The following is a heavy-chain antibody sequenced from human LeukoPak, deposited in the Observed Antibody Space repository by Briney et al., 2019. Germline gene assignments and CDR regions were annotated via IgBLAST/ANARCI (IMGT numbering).Heavy chain of an antibody. V-gene: IGHV1-69*04. CDR3: ARVVDDSRSDYFDY. CDR2: IIPILGIA. CDR1: GGTFSSYA. J-gene: IGHJ4*02. Sequence: ASVKVSCKASGGTFSSYAISWVRQAPGQGLEWMGRIIPILGIANYAQKLQGRVTITADKSTSTAYMELSSLRSEDTAVYYCARVVDDSRSDYFDYWGQGTLVTVSS. D-gene: IGHD3-22*01.